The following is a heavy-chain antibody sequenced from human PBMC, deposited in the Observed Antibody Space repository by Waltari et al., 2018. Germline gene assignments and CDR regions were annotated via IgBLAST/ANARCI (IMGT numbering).Heavy chain of an antibody. CDR2: IGTGGGT. V-gene: IGHV3-13*01. CDR3: ARHQGGWDL. Sequence: EVQLVESGGDLIQPGGSLRLSCAASGFTFSNYDMHLLRQATGKSLDWVSSIGTGGGTYYAAYVKGRFTISRENDKSSVYLQMNSLGAGDTAVYFCARHQGGWDLWGQGTLVTVSS. CDR1: GFTFSNYD. D-gene: IGHD2-15*01. J-gene: IGHJ5*02.